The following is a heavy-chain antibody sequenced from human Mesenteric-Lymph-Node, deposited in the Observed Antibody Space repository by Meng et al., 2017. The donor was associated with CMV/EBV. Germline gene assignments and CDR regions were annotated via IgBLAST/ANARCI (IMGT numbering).Heavy chain of an antibody. V-gene: IGHV4-59*11. D-gene: IGHD3-16*01. CDR1: IASISSRY. Sequence: GSLRLSCTVSIASISSRYLTWIRQPPGKGLEWIGYTSRTGSTHYNPSLKTRLTIALDTSNNQFSLKLSSVTAADSAIYYCATDSRGDAPPHYWGQGTLVTVSS. J-gene: IGHJ4*02. CDR3: ATDSRGDAPPHY. CDR2: TSRTGST.